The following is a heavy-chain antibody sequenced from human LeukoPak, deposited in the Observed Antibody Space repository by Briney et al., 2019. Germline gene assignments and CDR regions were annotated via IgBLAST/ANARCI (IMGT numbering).Heavy chain of an antibody. D-gene: IGHD1-26*01. Sequence: TGGSLRLSCAASGFTFSSYSMNWVRQAPGKGLEWVSYISSSSSTIYYADSVKGRFTISRDNAKNSLYLQMNSLRAEDTAVYYCARDRNSGAEGWFDPWGQRTLVTVSS. CDR1: GFTFSSYS. CDR2: ISSSSSTI. J-gene: IGHJ5*02. CDR3: ARDRNSGAEGWFDP. V-gene: IGHV3-48*01.